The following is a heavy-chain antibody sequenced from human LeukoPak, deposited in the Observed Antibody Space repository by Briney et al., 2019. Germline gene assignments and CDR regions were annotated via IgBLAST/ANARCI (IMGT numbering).Heavy chain of an antibody. Sequence: PGGSLRLSCAASGFTFSSYSMNWVRQAPGKGLEWVSSISSSSSYIYYADSVKGRFTISRDNAKNSLYLQMNSLRAEDTAVYYCARAGKYSSSWYSGIFDYWGQGTLVTVSS. CDR3: ARAGKYSSSWYSGIFDY. D-gene: IGHD6-13*01. V-gene: IGHV3-21*01. J-gene: IGHJ4*02. CDR2: ISSSSSYI. CDR1: GFTFSSYS.